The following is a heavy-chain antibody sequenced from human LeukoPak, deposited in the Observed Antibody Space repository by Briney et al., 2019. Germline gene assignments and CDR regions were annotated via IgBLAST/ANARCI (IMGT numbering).Heavy chain of an antibody. D-gene: IGHD3-22*01. Sequence: ASVKVSCKASGGTFSNYDISWVRQAPGQGLEWMGWISGYNGKTKYAQKLQDRVTMTTDTSTTTAYMELRSLRSEDTAVYYCARADIRGYYYDSSGYTLGYWGQGTLVTVSS. CDR3: ARADIRGYYYDSSGYTLGY. CDR2: ISGYNGKT. CDR1: GGTFSNYD. V-gene: IGHV1-18*01. J-gene: IGHJ4*02.